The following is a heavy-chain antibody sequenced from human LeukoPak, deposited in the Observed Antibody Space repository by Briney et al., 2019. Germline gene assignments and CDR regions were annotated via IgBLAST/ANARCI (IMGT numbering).Heavy chain of an antibody. D-gene: IGHD5-18*01. Sequence: PSETLFLTCTVSGGSISSSSYYWGCIRQPPGKGLECIGSIYYSGSTYYNPSLKSRVTISVDTSKNQFSLKLSSVTAADTAVYYCARVYSYGPVGYAFDIWGQGTMVTVSS. J-gene: IGHJ3*02. V-gene: IGHV4-39*07. CDR2: IYYSGST. CDR3: ARVYSYGPVGYAFDI. CDR1: GGSISSSSYY.